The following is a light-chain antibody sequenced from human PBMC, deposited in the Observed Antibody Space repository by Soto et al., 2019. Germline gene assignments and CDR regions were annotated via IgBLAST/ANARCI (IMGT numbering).Light chain of an antibody. Sequence: DVVMTQSPLSLPVTLGQPASISCRSSQSLVYSDGNTYLNWFQQRPGQSPRRLIYKVSNRDSGVPDRVSGSGSGTDVTLKISRVEAEDVGVYYCMQGTHWPPWTFGQGTKVEIK. CDR1: QSLVYSDGNTY. V-gene: IGKV2-30*01. CDR2: KVS. J-gene: IGKJ1*01. CDR3: MQGTHWPPWT.